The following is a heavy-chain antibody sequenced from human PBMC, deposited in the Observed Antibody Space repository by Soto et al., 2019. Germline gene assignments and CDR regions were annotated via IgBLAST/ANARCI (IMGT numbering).Heavy chain of an antibody. V-gene: IGHV1-3*01. CDR1: GYTFTSYA. J-gene: IGHJ5*02. CDR2: INAGNGNT. CDR3: ASSISGYRDYTPHTWLDP. D-gene: IGHD4-17*01. Sequence: ASVKASCKASGYTFTSYAMHWMRKAPGQRLEWMRWINAGNGNTKYSQKFQGRVTITSDTSASTAYMELSSLRSEDTAVYYCASSISGYRDYTPHTWLDPWGEGTLVTVSS.